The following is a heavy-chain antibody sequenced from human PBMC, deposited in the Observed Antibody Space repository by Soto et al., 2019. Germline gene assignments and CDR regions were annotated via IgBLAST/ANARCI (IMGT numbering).Heavy chain of an antibody. CDR2: TYFRSQWYS. CDR3: ARYTSHWFLDY. CDR1: GDSVSSSSAA. Sequence: SQTLSLTCAISGDSVSSSSAARNWIRQSPSRGLEWLGRTYFRSQWYSDYAGSVNSRITIKPDTSKNQFSLQLDSVTPEDTAVYYCARYTSHWFLDYWGQGTLVTVSS. D-gene: IGHD6-13*01. J-gene: IGHJ4*02. V-gene: IGHV6-1*01.